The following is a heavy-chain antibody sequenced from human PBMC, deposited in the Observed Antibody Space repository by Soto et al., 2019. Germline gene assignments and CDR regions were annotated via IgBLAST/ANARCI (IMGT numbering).Heavy chain of an antibody. J-gene: IGHJ5*02. CDR1: GFTFSTYG. Sequence: GGSLRLSCAGSGFTFSTYGMNWVRQAPGKGLEWISCISGSGNTKYYADSVKGRFTISRDNAKNSLNLQMNSLRAEDTAVYYCARGRIRGLITTWIDPLCQGNQVTVSS. CDR2: ISGSGNTK. V-gene: IGHV3-48*01. D-gene: IGHD3-10*01. CDR3: ARGRIRGLITTWIDP.